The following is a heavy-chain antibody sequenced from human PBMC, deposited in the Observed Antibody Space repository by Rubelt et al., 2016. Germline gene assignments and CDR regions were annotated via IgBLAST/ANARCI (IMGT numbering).Heavy chain of an antibody. CDR3: VRMFTSGWVFDY. CDR2: ISSNGGST. D-gene: IGHD6-19*01. J-gene: IGHJ4*02. V-gene: IGHV3-64D*09. Sequence: EVQLVESGGGLVQPGGSVRLSCSASGFTLSSHTMHWVRQAPGKGLAYVSGISSNGGSTNYADPVKGRFTISRDNYKNKLYLQMSRLGPDDTAVDYCVRMFTSGWVFDYWGQGTLVSVSS. CDR1: GFTLSSHT.